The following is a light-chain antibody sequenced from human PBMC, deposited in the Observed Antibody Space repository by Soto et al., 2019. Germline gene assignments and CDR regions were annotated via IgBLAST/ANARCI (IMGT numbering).Light chain of an antibody. CDR2: KAS. Sequence: DIQMTQSPSTLSASVGDRVTITCRASQSISNWLAWFQQKPGKAPKLLIYKASTLKTGVPSRFSGSGSGTEFTLTISSLQPDDFATYYCQVYNTYSEAFGQGTKVEFK. J-gene: IGKJ1*01. V-gene: IGKV1-5*03. CDR1: QSISNW. CDR3: QVYNTYSEA.